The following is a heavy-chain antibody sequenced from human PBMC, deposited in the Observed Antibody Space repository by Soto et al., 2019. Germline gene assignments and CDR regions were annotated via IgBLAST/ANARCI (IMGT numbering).Heavy chain of an antibody. CDR2: IIPIFGTA. CDR3: ARVAGPPLDAFDI. J-gene: IGHJ3*02. V-gene: IGHV1-69*13. CDR1: GGTFSSYA. D-gene: IGHD6-19*01. Sequence: SVKVSCKASGGTFSSYAISWVRQAPGQGLEWMGGIIPIFGTANYAQKFQGRVTITADESTSTAYMELSSLRSEDTAVYYCARVAGPPLDAFDIWGQGTMVTVSS.